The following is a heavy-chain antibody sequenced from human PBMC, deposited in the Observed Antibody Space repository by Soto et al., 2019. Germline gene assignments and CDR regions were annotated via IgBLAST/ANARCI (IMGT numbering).Heavy chain of an antibody. Sequence: PGGSLRLSCAASGFTFSDHYMDWVRQAPGKGLEWVGRTRNKANSYTTEYAASVKGRFTISRDDSKNSLYLQMNSLKTEDTAVYYCARGGYCDSTSCHRDTYGMDVWGQGTTVTVSS. CDR1: GFTFSDHY. D-gene: IGHD2-2*01. V-gene: IGHV3-72*01. CDR3: ARGGYCDSTSCHRDTYGMDV. J-gene: IGHJ6*02. CDR2: TRNKANSYTT.